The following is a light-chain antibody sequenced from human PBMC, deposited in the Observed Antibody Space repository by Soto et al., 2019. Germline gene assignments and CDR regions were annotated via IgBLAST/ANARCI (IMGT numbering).Light chain of an antibody. CDR1: SSNIGAGYE. J-gene: IGLJ1*01. CDR2: GNN. CDR3: QSYDSSLSALYV. V-gene: IGLV1-40*01. Sequence: QSVLTQPPSVSGAPGQRVTISCTGSSSNIGAGYEVHWYQQFPGTAPRLLIYGNNNRPSGVPDRFSGSKSGTSASLAITGLQAEDEADYYCQSYDSSLSALYVFGTGTKLTVL.